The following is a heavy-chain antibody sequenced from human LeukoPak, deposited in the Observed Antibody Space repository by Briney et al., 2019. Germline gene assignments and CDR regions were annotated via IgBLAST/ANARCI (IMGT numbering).Heavy chain of an antibody. CDR2: INHSGST. D-gene: IGHD3-10*01. V-gene: IGHV4-34*01. Sequence: SETLSLTCAVYGGSFSAYYWNWIRQSPGKGLERIGEINHSGSTKYNPSLKSRVSISVDKPKNQFSLRLNSVTAAGAAVYYCASRPFHYGFRTHFDSWGQGTLVTVSS. CDR1: GGSFSAYY. CDR3: ASRPFHYGFRTHFDS. J-gene: IGHJ4*02.